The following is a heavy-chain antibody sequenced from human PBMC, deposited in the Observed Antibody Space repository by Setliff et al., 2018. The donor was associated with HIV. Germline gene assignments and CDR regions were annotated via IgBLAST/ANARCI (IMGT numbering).Heavy chain of an antibody. CDR1: GGPFSDYF. CDR2: ISPSGGA. D-gene: IGHD7-27*01. J-gene: IGHJ1*01. CDR3: ARGESRNWDLAEYFQH. Sequence: SETLSLTCASFGGPFSDYFWTWLRQPPGKGLEWIVHISPSGGADYSPSLKTRAAISLVTSRSQIVLRLSSVAAADTATYYCARGESRNWDLAEYFQHWGQGALVTVSS. V-gene: IGHV4-34*01.